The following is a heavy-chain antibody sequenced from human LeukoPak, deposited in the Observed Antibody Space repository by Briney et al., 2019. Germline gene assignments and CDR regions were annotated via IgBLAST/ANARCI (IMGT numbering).Heavy chain of an antibody. V-gene: IGHV4-39*01. J-gene: IGHJ4*02. Sequence: PSETLSLTCTVSGGSISSSSYYWGWIRQPPGKGLAWIGTIYYSGTTYYNPSLKSRVTISVDTSNNQFSLKLSSVTAADTAVYYCARLPSTVFRIFDYWGQGALVTVSS. CDR3: ARLPSTVFRIFDY. CDR2: IYYSGTT. CDR1: GGSISSSSYY. D-gene: IGHD2-15*01.